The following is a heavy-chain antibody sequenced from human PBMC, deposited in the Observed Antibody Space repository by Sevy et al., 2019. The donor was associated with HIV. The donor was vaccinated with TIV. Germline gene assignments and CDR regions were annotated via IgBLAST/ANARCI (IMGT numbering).Heavy chain of an antibody. D-gene: IGHD1-26*01. CDR2: FKSKIHGGTT. CDR1: GFIFGDYG. V-gene: IGHV3-49*04. CDR3: TRWSGSQSIFDY. Sequence: GGSLRLSCTASGFIFGDYGMSWVRQAPGKGLEWIAFFKSKIHGGTTENAASVKGRFTISRDDSKNIVYLQMSNLKTEYTAVYYCTRWSGSQSIFDYGGQGTLVTVSS. J-gene: IGHJ4*02.